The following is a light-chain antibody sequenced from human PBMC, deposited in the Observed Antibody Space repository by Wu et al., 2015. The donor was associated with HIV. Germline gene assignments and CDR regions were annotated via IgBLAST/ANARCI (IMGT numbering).Light chain of an antibody. J-gene: IGKJ1*01. CDR3: QQSYGTPWT. CDR2: AAS. Sequence: DIQMTQSPSSLSASVGDRVTITCRASQSISIYLNWYQQKPGEAPKLLIYAASSLQSGVPSRFSGSGSGTDFTLTISSLQPEDFATYYCQQSYGTPWTFGQGTKVEIK. CDR1: QSISIY. V-gene: IGKV1-39*01.